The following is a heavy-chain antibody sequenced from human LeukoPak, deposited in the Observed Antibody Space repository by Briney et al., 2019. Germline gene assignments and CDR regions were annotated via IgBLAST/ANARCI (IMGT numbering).Heavy chain of an antibody. J-gene: IGHJ4*02. D-gene: IGHD6-13*01. CDR3: ARSSRAAECDY. V-gene: IGHV1-2*02. CDR1: GYTFTGYY. CDR2: INPNSGGT. Sequence: ASVKVSCKASGYTFTGYYMHWVRQAPGQGLEWMGWINPNSGGTNYAQQGRVTMTRDTSISTAYMELRSLRSDDTAVYYCARSSRAAECDYWGQGTLVTVSS.